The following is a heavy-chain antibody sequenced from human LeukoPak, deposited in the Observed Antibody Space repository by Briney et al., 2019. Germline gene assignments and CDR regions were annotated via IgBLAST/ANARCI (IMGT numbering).Heavy chain of an antibody. CDR3: AKAKPLSSGWRIYYFDY. CDR2: ISWNSGSI. V-gene: IGHV3-9*01. Sequence: PGRSLRLSCAASGFTFDDYAMHWVRQAPGKGLEWVSGISWNSGSIGYADSVKGRFTISRDNAKNSLYLQMNSLRAEDTALYYCAKAKPLSSGWRIYYFDYWGQGTLVTVSS. J-gene: IGHJ4*02. D-gene: IGHD6-19*01. CDR1: GFTFDDYA.